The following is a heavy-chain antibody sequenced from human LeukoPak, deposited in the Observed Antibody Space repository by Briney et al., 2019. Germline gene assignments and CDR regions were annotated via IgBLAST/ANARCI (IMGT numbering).Heavy chain of an antibody. CDR3: ARSGGYCSGGTCYNYMDV. J-gene: IGHJ6*03. CDR1: GGTFSSDA. CDR2: IISIFGTA. D-gene: IGHD2-15*01. Sequence: ASVKVSCKASGGTFSSDAISWVRQAPGQGLEWMGGIISIFGTANYAQKFQGRVTITADESTSTAYMELSSLRSEDTAVYYCARSGGYCSGGTCYNYMDVWGKGTTVTISS. V-gene: IGHV1-69*13.